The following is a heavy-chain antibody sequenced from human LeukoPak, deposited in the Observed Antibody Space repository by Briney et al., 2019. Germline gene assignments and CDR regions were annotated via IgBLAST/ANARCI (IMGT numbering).Heavy chain of an antibody. V-gene: IGHV4-39*07. CDR1: GGSISSSSYY. Sequence: PSETLSLTCTVSGGSISSSSYYWGWIRQPPGKGLEWIGSIYYSGSTNYNPSLKSRVTISVDTSKNQFSLKLSSVTAADTAVYYCARDRRWLPHFDYWGQGTLVTVSS. J-gene: IGHJ4*02. CDR3: ARDRRWLPHFDY. D-gene: IGHD5-18*01. CDR2: IYYSGST.